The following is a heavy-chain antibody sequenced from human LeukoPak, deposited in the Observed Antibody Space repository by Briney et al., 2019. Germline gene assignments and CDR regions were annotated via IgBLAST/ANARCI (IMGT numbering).Heavy chain of an antibody. V-gene: IGHV1-2*02. D-gene: IGHD3-10*01. J-gene: IGHJ4*02. Sequence: ASVKVSCKASGYTFTGYYMHWVRQAPGQGLEWMGWINPNSGGTNYTQKFQGRVTMTRDTSISTAYMELSRLRSDDTAVYYCARDVNTYYYGSGTPHDPFDYWGQGILVTVSS. CDR1: GYTFTGYY. CDR2: INPNSGGT. CDR3: ARDVNTYYYGSGTPHDPFDY.